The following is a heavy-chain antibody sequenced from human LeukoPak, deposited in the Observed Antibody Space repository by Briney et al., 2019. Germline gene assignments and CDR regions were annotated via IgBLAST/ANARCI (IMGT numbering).Heavy chain of an antibody. D-gene: IGHD1-1*01. CDR2: IKHDGSEK. Sequence: GGSLRLSCAASGFTISSYWMSWVRQAPGKGLEWVANIKHDGSEKYYVHSVKGRFTISRVNAKNSLYLQMNTLRAEDTAVYYCARDSHGLGGNWPTGNFDYWGQGTLVTVSS. CDR1: GFTISSYW. CDR3: ARDSHGLGGNWPTGNFDY. J-gene: IGHJ4*02. V-gene: IGHV3-7*01.